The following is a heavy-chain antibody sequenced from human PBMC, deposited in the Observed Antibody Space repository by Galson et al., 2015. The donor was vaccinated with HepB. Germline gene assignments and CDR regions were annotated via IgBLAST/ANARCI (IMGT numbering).Heavy chain of an antibody. V-gene: IGHV3-48*02. J-gene: IGHJ6*02. D-gene: IGHD3-3*01. CDR2: ISSSSSTI. Sequence: SLRLSCAASGFTFSSYSMNWVRQAPGKGLEWVSYISSSSSTIYYADSVKGRFTISRDNAKNSLYLQMNSLRDEDTAVYYCARDLYDFWSGYYSPANLDVWGQGTTVTVSS. CDR1: GFTFSSYS. CDR3: ARDLYDFWSGYYSPANLDV.